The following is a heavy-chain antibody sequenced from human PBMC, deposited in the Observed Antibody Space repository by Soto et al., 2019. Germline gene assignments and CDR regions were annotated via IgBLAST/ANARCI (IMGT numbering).Heavy chain of an antibody. D-gene: IGHD1-26*01. J-gene: IGHJ4*02. V-gene: IGHV4-30-2*01. Sequence: LSLTCTVSGASISYGNYAWSWIRQTPGKGLEWIGYINHLETTFYNPSFESRLTLSIDRAKNQFSLNLNSMSAADRAVYFCARGGGSDSFDYWGQGILVTVSS. CDR3: ARGGGSDSFDY. CDR1: GASISYGNYA. CDR2: INHLETT.